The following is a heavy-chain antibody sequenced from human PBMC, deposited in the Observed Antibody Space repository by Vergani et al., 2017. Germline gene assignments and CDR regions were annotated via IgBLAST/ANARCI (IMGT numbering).Heavy chain of an antibody. D-gene: IGHD3-22*01. CDR2: ISSSSSYI. J-gene: IGHJ4*02. CDR3: ARDLFYYDSSGYYSGFFDY. V-gene: IGHV3-21*01. CDR1: GFTFSSYS. Sequence: EVQLVESGGGLVKPGGSLRLSCAASGFTFSSYSMNWVRQAPGKGLEWVSSISSSSSYIYYADSVKGRFTISRDNAKNSLYLQMNSLRAEDPAVYYCARDLFYYDSSGYYSGFFDYWGQGTLVTVSS.